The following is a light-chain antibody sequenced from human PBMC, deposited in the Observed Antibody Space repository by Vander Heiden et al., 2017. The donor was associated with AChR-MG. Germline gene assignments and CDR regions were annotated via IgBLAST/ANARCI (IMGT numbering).Light chain of an antibody. CDR3: ASWDGSLNTVL. J-gene: IGLJ3*02. V-gene: IGLV1-44*01. Sequence: QSLLPPPPAASGPTGQGVTIACSGRSSTIGSNTVNWYQQLPGAAPKLLIYTDNQRPSGVPARFSGSKSGTSASLAISGLQSEDEAEYFCASWDGSLNTVLFGGGTKLTVL. CDR1: SSTIGSNT. CDR2: TDN.